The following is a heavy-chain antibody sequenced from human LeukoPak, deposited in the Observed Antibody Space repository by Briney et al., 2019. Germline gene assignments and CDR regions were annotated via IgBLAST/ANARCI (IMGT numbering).Heavy chain of an antibody. J-gene: IGHJ4*02. D-gene: IGHD6-19*01. CDR2: IIPIFGTA. Sequence: ASVKVSCKASGGTFSSYAISWVRQAPGQGLEWMGGIIPIFGTANYAQKFQGRVTITADKSTSTAYMELSSLRSEDTAVYYCARNLIAVAGTGIDYWGQGTLVTVPS. V-gene: IGHV1-69*06. CDR1: GGTFSSYA. CDR3: ARNLIAVAGTGIDY.